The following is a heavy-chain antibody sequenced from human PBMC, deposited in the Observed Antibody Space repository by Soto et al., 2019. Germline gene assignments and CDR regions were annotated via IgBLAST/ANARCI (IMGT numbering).Heavy chain of an antibody. D-gene: IGHD2-15*01. Sequence: EAQLVASGGGLVKPGGSLRVSCAASGFNLSIYTMNWVRQAPGKGLEWVSSISGNNVYVYYADSVKGRFSISRDNAKNSLTLKMHSLRAEDTALYYCARDRCSGGSCYRTYAFDMWGQGTLVNV. CDR3: ARDRCSGGSCYRTYAFDM. J-gene: IGHJ3*02. CDR1: GFNLSIYT. CDR2: ISGNNVYV. V-gene: IGHV3-21*01.